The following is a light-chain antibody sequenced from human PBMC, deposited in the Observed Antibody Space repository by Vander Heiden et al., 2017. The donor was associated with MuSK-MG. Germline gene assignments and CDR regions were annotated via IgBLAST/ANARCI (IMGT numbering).Light chain of an antibody. J-gene: IGKJ2*01. CDR2: GAD. Sequence: DIQLTQSPTSLSASVGDRVTITCRASHNIGTFLNWYQRQPGKAPKLFIYGADRVQSGVPSRFRGSGSGTDFTLTISSLQPEDFATYYCQQTYNFPHIFGQGTTLEIK. CDR1: HNIGTF. CDR3: QQTYNFPHI. V-gene: IGKV1-39*01.